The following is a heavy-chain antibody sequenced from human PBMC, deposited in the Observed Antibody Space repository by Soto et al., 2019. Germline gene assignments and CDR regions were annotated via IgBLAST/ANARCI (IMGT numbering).Heavy chain of an antibody. Sequence: GGSLRLSCAASGFTFSSYGMHWVRQAPGKGLEWVAVIWYDGSNKYYADSVKGRFTISRDNSKNTLYLQMNSLRAEDTAVYYCARDTTARYCSGGSCYFGLDYWGQGTLVTVSS. J-gene: IGHJ4*02. CDR2: IWYDGSNK. V-gene: IGHV3-33*01. D-gene: IGHD2-15*01. CDR1: GFTFSSYG. CDR3: ARDTTARYCSGGSCYFGLDY.